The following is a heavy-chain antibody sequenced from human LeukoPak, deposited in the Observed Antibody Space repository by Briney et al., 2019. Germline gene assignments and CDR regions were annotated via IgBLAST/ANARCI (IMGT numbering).Heavy chain of an antibody. CDR2: ISGSGGST. V-gene: IGHV3-23*01. D-gene: IGHD6-19*01. Sequence: GGSLRLSCAASGFTFSSYAMSWVRQAPGKGLEWVSAISGSGGSTYYADSVKGRFTISRDNSKNTMYLQMNSLRAEDTAVYYCAKDIAVAGYFDYWGQGTLVTVSS. CDR1: GFTFSSYA. CDR3: AKDIAVAGYFDY. J-gene: IGHJ4*02.